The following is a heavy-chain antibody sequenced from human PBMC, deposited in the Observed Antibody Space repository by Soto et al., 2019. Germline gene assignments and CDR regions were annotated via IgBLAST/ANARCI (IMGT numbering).Heavy chain of an antibody. CDR2: INHSGDT. CDR3: ARGRTRVRGSGWFDY. V-gene: IGHV4-34*02. D-gene: IGHD6-19*01. Sequence: QEQPKQWGAGLLKPSETLSLTCAVDDESFSEYYWNWIRQPPGKGLEWSGEINHSGDTNYNPSLMNRVPLSLDTSKYQFSLQLTSVTAADTALCYCARGRTRVRGSGWFDYWGQGTLVNVSS. J-gene: IGHJ5*01. CDR1: DESFSEYY.